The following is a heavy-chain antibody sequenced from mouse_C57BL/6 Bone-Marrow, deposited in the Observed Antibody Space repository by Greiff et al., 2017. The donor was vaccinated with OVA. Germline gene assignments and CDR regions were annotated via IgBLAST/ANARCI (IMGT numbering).Heavy chain of an antibody. V-gene: IGHV1-76*01. J-gene: IGHJ3*01. Sequence: QVQLKESGAELVRPGASVKLSCKASGYTFTDYYINWVKQRPGQGLEWIARIYPGSGNTYYNEKFKGKATLTAEKSSSTAYMQLSSLTSEDSAVYFCARVYYSNYDWFAYWGQGTLVTVSA. CDR2: IYPGSGNT. CDR3: ARVYYSNYDWFAY. D-gene: IGHD2-5*01. CDR1: GYTFTDYY.